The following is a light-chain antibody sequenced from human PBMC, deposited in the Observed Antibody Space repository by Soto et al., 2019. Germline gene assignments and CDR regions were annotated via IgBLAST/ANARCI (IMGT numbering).Light chain of an antibody. CDR2: GAS. CDR3: HQYNNWPPWT. CDR1: QSVSIN. J-gene: IGKJ1*01. V-gene: IGKV3-15*01. Sequence: EVVMTQSPATLSVSPGERATLSCRASQSVSINLAWYQQKPGQAPRLLIFGASTRATGIPARFSGSGSGTEFTLTISSLQSEDFAVYYCHQYNNWPPWTFGQGTNVEIK.